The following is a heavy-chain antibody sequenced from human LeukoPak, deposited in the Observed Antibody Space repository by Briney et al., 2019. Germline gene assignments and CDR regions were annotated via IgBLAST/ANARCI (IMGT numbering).Heavy chain of an antibody. D-gene: IGHD3-3*01. V-gene: IGHV3-23*01. CDR1: GFTFSSYA. CDR2: ISGSGGST. CDR3: AKNTIFGVVIRRYYFDY. J-gene: IGHJ4*02. Sequence: PGGSLRLSCAASGFTFSSYAMSWVRQAPGKGLEWVSAISGSGGSTYYADSVKGRFTISRDNSKNTLYLQMNSLRAEDTAVYYCAKNTIFGVVIRRYYFDYWGQGTLATVSS.